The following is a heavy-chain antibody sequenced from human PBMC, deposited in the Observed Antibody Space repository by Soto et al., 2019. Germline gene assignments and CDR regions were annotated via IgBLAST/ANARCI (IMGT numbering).Heavy chain of an antibody. Sequence: SXTQSLTCSVYGGSSRDSHWSWLRPAPGEGLEWIGEFSYSGSLNYNPSLKRRVAVSLDTSTDHFSLTMTSVTAADTGVYFCAGGPRYWSFARWVRGTLVTVSS. CDR2: FSYSGSL. V-gene: IGHV4-34*01. D-gene: IGHD1-20*01. CDR3: AGGPRYWSFAR. CDR1: GGSSRDSH. J-gene: IGHJ2*01.